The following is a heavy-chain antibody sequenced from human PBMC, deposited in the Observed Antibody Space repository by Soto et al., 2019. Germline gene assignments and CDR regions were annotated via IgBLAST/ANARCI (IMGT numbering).Heavy chain of an antibody. CDR2: IVVGSGNT. CDR1: GFTFTSSA. Sequence: VKVSCKASGFTFTSSAIQWVRQARGQRLEWIGWIVVGSGNTNYAQKFQERVTITRDMSTSTAYMELSSLRSEDTAVYYCAAGAEYQLLVWTGPNSFDIWGQGTMVTVSS. D-gene: IGHD2-2*01. CDR3: AAGAEYQLLVWTGPNSFDI. V-gene: IGHV1-58*02. J-gene: IGHJ3*02.